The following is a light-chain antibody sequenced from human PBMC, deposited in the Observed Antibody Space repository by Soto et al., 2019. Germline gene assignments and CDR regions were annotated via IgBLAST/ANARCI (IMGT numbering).Light chain of an antibody. CDR2: GAS. Sequence: EIVLTQYPPTLSLSPGERATLSCRASQSVNNYLAWYQQKPGQAPRLLIYGASNRATGIPDRFSGSGSGTDFTLTICRLEPEDFAVYYCQPYCSAGTFGQGTKVDIK. J-gene: IGKJ1*01. CDR3: QPYCSAGT. V-gene: IGKV3-20*01. CDR1: QSVNNY.